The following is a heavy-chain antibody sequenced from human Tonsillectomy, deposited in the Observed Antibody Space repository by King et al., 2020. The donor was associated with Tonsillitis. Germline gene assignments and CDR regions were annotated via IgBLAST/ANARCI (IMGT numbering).Heavy chain of an antibody. D-gene: IGHD3-3*01. CDR2: SHPGDSYT. V-gene: IGHV5-51*03. Sequence: QLVQSGAEVKKPGESLRISCQGSGYTFTTYWISWVRQMPGKDLEGMGSSHPGDSYTRYSPYFQGQLTISADKSISTAYLQWSSLKVSDTAMYFCARGHDSFDPWGQGTLVTVSS. J-gene: IGHJ5*02. CDR3: ARGHDSFDP. CDR1: GYTFTTYW.